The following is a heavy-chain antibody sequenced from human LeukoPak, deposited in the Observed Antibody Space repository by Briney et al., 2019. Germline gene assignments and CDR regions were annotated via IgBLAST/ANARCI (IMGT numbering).Heavy chain of an antibody. J-gene: IGHJ4*02. CDR2: ISGSGGST. CDR3: AKIRRLITTVRGDFDY. Sequence: GGSLRLSCAASGFTFSSYAMSWVRQAPGKGLEWVSAISGSGGSTYYADSVKGRFTISRDNSKNTLYLQMNSLRAEDTAVYYCAKIRRLITTVRGDFDYWGQGTLVTVSS. D-gene: IGHD3-10*01. CDR1: GFTFSSYA. V-gene: IGHV3-23*01.